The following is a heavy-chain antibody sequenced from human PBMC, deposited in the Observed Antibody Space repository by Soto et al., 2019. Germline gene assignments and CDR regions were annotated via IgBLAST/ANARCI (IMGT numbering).Heavy chain of an antibody. CDR2: IYYIGST. V-gene: IGHV4-59*01. CDR3: ARGLRRQLLNWFDP. CDR1: GGSISSYY. Sequence: SETLSLTCTVSGGSISSYYWSWIRQPPGKGLEWIGYIYYIGSTNYNPSLKSRVTISVDTSKNQFSLKLSSVTAADTAVYYCARGLRRQLLNWFDPWGQGTMVTVSS. J-gene: IGHJ5*02. D-gene: IGHD2-2*01.